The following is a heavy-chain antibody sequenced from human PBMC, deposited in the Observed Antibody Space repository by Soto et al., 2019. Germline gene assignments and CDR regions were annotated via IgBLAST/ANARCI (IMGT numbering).Heavy chain of an antibody. D-gene: IGHD3-3*01. Sequence: QPPGKGLELIGIIYDSGSTYYNPSLKGRVPLAGDTSTNQVSLKLSSGSAADTAVYYCARRDFFFQAEDGIRASVPVSAFLLNRSSDL. CDR3: ARRDFFFQAEDGIRASVPVSAFLLNRSSDL. J-gene: IGHJ2*01. CDR2: IYDSGST. V-gene: IGHV4-39*01.